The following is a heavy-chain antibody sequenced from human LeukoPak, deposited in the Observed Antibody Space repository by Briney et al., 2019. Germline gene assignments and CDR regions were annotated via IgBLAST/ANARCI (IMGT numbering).Heavy chain of an antibody. J-gene: IGHJ2*01. D-gene: IGHD6-19*01. V-gene: IGHV3-21*01. Sequence: GGSLRLSCAASGFTFSIYSMNWVRQAPGKGLEWVSSISSSGVYIYYADSVKGRFTISRDNAKNSLYLQMNSLRAEDTALYYCASNEILAGTDWYFDLWGRGTLVTVSS. CDR2: ISSSGVYI. CDR3: ASNEILAGTDWYFDL. CDR1: GFTFSIYS.